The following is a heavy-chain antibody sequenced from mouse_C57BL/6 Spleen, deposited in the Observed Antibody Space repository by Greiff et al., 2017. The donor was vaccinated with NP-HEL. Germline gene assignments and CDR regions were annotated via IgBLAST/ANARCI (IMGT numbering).Heavy chain of an antibody. Sequence: EVQLVESEGGLVQPGSSMKLSCTASGFTFSDYYMAWVRQVPEKGLEWVANINYDGSSTYYLDSLKSRFIISRDNAKNILYLQMSSLKSEDTATYYCARDGAYYYGSSYGYFDVWGTGTTVTVSS. D-gene: IGHD1-1*01. CDR1: GFTFSDYY. J-gene: IGHJ1*03. CDR2: INYDGSST. V-gene: IGHV5-16*01. CDR3: ARDGAYYYGSSYGYFDV.